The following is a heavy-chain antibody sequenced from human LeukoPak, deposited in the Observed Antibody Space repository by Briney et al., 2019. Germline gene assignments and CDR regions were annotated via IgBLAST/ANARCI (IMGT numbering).Heavy chain of an antibody. CDR2: ISSSSSTI. J-gene: IGHJ3*02. CDR1: GFTFNTYS. D-gene: IGHD1-1*01. V-gene: IGHV3-48*01. CDR3: AKSLLTTATGTGRAFDI. Sequence: GGSLRLSCAASGFTFNTYSMNWVRQAPGKGLEWVSYISSSSSTIYYADSVKGRFTISRDNSKNTLYLQMNSLRAEDSAEYYCAKSLLTTATGTGRAFDIWGQGTMVTVSA.